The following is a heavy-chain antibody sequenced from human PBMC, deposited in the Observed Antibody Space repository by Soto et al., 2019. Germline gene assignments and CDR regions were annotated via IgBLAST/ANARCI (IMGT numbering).Heavy chain of an antibody. CDR3: AKEIGGYYYYGMDV. D-gene: IGHD3-10*01. J-gene: IGHJ6*02. V-gene: IGHV3-9*01. CDR1: GFTFDDYA. CDR2: ISWNSGSI. Sequence: GGSLRLSCAASGFTFDDYAMHWVRQAPGKGLEWVSGISWNSGSIGYADSVKGRFTISRDNAKNSLYLQMNSLRAEDTALYYCAKEIGGYYYYGMDVWGQGTTVTVSS.